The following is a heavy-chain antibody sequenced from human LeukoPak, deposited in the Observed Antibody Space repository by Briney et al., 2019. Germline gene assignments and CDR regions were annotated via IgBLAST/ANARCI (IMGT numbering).Heavy chain of an antibody. CDR3: ARAYYDILTGYYPYYFDY. CDR2: IYHSGST. J-gene: IGHJ4*02. CDR1: GGSISSTNW. Sequence: SGTLSLTCAVSGGSISSTNWWSWVRQPPGKGLEWIGEIYHSGSTNYTPSLKSRVTISVDKSKNQFSLKLSSVTAADTAVYYCARAYYDILTGYYPYYFDYWGQGTLVTVSS. V-gene: IGHV4-4*02. D-gene: IGHD3-9*01.